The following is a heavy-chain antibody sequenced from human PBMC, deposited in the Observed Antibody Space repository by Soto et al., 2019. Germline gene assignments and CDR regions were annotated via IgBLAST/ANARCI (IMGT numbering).Heavy chain of an antibody. CDR2: IYYSGST. D-gene: IGHD3-22*01. J-gene: IGHJ4*02. Sequence: PSETLSLTCTVSGGSISSGGYYWSWIRQHPGKGLEWIGYIYYSGSTYYNPSLKSRVTISVDTSKNQFSLKLSSVTAADTAVYYCARDYYDSSGYYGYWGQGTLVTVSS. CDR3: ARDYYDSSGYYGY. V-gene: IGHV4-31*03. CDR1: GGSISSGGYY.